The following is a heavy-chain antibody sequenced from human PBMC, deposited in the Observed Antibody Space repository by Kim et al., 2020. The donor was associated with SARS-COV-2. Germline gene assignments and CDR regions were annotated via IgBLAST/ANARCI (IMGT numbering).Heavy chain of an antibody. CDR3: ARDNYYGSGSYRHVDY. V-gene: IGHV3-33*05. CDR2: ISYDGSNK. CDR1: GFTFSSYG. J-gene: IGHJ4*02. Sequence: GGSLRLSCAASGFTFSSYGMHWVRQAPGKGLEWVAVISYDGSNKYYADSVKGRFTISRDNSKNTLYLQMNSLRAEDTAVYYCARDNYYGSGSYRHVDYWGQGTLVTVSS. D-gene: IGHD3-10*01.